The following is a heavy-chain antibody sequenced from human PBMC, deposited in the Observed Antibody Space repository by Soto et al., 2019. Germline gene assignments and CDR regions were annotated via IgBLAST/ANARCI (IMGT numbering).Heavy chain of an antibody. CDR1: GFTFRVYW. J-gene: IGHJ6*02. D-gene: IGHD6-25*01. CDR2: IKQDGSEK. V-gene: IGHV3-7*01. CDR3: ARAAAYHYGLDV. Sequence: LRLSCAASGFTFRVYWMNWVRQAPGKGLEWVANIKQDGSEKYYVDSVKGRFTISRDNAKNSLFLQVNSLRAEDTAVYYCARAAAYHYGLDVWGRGTTVTVSS.